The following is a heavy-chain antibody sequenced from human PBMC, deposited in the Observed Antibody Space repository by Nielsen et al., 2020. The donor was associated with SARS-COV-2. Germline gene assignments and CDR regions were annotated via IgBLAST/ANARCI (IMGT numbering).Heavy chain of an antibody. CDR2: IRSKANSYAT. J-gene: IGHJ4*02. CDR1: GFTFSGSA. Sequence: GGSLRLSCAASGFTFSGSAMHWVRQASGKGLEWIGRIRSKANSYATAYAASVKGRFTISRDDSKNTAYLQMNSLKTEDTAVYYCTRQTWYSGSYEDYWGQGTLVTSPQ. CDR3: TRQTWYSGSYEDY. V-gene: IGHV3-73*01. D-gene: IGHD1-26*01.